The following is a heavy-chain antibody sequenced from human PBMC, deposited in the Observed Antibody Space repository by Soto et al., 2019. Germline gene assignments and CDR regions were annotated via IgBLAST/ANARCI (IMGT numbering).Heavy chain of an antibody. J-gene: IGHJ4*02. Sequence: QLVESGGGLFQAGGSTRLSCLVSGFTVSTYDMAWVRQAPGKGLEWASVIQSGGATYYPDSAQGRFTISRDNSKNTVYLQMSSLRMEDTGVYSCVRVLYDSGVVDFWGQRSLITVS. D-gene: IGHD5-12*01. CDR2: IQSGGAT. CDR3: VRVLYDSGVVDF. CDR1: GFTVSTYD. V-gene: IGHV3-53*01.